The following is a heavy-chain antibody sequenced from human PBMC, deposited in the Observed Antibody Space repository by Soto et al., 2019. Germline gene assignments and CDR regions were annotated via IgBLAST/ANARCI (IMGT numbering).Heavy chain of an antibody. CDR1: GGSISSGGYY. Sequence: QVQLQESGPGLVKPSQTLSLTCTVSGGSISSGGYYWSWIRQHPGKGLEWIGYIYYSGSTYYNPSLKSRVTISVDTSKNQFSLKLSSVTAADTAVYYCARAPGGYCSGGSCRNNWFDPWGQGTLVTVSP. V-gene: IGHV4-31*03. D-gene: IGHD2-15*01. CDR3: ARAPGGYCSGGSCRNNWFDP. J-gene: IGHJ5*02. CDR2: IYYSGST.